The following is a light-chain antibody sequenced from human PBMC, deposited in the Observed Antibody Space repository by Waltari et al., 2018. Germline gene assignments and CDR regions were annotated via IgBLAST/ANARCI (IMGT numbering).Light chain of an antibody. CDR2: LGF. V-gene: IGKV2-28*01. CDR3: MQSLQTPIT. J-gene: IGKJ5*01. Sequence: DLVMTQSPLSLPVTHGEPASISCRSGQSLLHSNGNNYLGWYLQKPGQSPQLLIYLGFTRASGVPDRFSGSGSGTDFTLKISRVEAEDVGVYYCMQSLQTPITFGQGTRLEI. CDR1: QSLLHSNGNNY.